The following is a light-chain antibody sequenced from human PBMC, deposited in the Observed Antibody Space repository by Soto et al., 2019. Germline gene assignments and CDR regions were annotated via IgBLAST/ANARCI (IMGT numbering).Light chain of an antibody. Sequence: QPVLTQPPSASGTPGQRVTISCSGSSSNIGSNYVYWYQQLPGTAPKLLIYSNNQRPSGVPDRFSGSKSGTSASLAISGLRSEDEADYYCAAWDDSLSGSWVFGGGTKRPS. CDR1: SSNIGSNY. CDR3: AAWDDSLSGSWV. V-gene: IGLV1-47*02. CDR2: SNN. J-gene: IGLJ3*02.